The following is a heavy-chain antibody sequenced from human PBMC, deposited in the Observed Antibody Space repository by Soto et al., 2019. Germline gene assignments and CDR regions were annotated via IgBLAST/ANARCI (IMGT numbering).Heavy chain of an antibody. CDR3: ARDFYDSIGEL. Sequence: PGRYMRLSSAAYGFAFSTYAMYWVRQAPGKGLEWVAGISYNGDNKYYADSVRGRIIISRDNSKNTLDLQMNGLRAEDTAVYYCARDFYDSIGELWRQGTVVTGS. CDR1: GFAFSTYA. CDR2: ISYNGDNK. D-gene: IGHD3-22*01. V-gene: IGHV3-30-3*01. J-gene: IGHJ3*01.